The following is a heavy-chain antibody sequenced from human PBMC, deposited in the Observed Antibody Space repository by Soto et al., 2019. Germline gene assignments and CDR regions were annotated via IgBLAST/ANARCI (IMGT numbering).Heavy chain of an antibody. Sequence: QVQLQESGPGLVKPSGTLSLTCSVSGDSVNSDSYYWTWIRQPPGKTLEWVGLFLSSGATSTNPSHRGRLIMSVDTSKNQFSMRLTSVTAAYAGVYFCAKGFSTGLYVDSWGRGAHVTVS. V-gene: IGHV4-61*01. CDR2: FLSSGAT. CDR1: GDSVNSDSYY. J-gene: IGHJ5*01. D-gene: IGHD6-19*01. CDR3: AKGFSTGLYVDS.